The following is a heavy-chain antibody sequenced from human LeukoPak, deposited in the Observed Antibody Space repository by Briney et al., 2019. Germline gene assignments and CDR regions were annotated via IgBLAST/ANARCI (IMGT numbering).Heavy chain of an antibody. V-gene: IGHV3-23*01. CDR2: ISNSGGVT. J-gene: IGHJ4*02. D-gene: IGHD5-12*01. CDR3: AKDGATMGYYFDY. Sequence: GGSLRLSCAASGFIFNNYAMSWVRQAPGKGLEWVSVISNSGGVTYYADHVKGRFTISRDNSKNTLYLQMNSLRTEDTAVYYCAKDGATMGYYFDYWGQETLVTVSS. CDR1: GFIFNNYA.